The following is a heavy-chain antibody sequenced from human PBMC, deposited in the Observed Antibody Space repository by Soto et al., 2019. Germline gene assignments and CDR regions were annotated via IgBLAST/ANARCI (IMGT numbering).Heavy chain of an antibody. J-gene: IGHJ6*02. D-gene: IGHD3-16*01. V-gene: IGHV4-34*01. CDR1: GGSFSGYY. CDR2: INHSGST. CDR3: ARKGLRVEKDGGYYGMYV. Sequence: SETLSLTCAVYGGSFSGYYWSWIRQPPGKGLEWIGEINHSGSTNYNPSLKSRVTISVDTSKNQFSLKLSSVTAADTAVYYCARKGLRVEKDGGYYGMYVWRHGTTVTVSS.